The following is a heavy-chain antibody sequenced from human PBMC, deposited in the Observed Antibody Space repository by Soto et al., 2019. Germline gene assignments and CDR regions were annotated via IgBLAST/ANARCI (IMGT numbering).Heavy chain of an antibody. CDR3: AKDLTGGFDP. CDR2: ISYDGSNK. V-gene: IGHV3-30*18. J-gene: IGHJ5*02. CDR1: GFTFSSYG. Sequence: VQLLESGGGLVQPGLSLILSCAASGFTFSSYGMHWVRQAPGKGLEWVAVISYDGSNKYYADSVKGRFTISRDNSKNTLYLQLNSRRAEDTAVYYCAKDLTGGFDPWGQGTLVTVSS.